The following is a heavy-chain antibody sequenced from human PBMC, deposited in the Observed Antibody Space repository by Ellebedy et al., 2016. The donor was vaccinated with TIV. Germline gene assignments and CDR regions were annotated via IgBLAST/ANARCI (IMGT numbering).Heavy chain of an antibody. J-gene: IGHJ4*02. CDR3: VRQGGKQWLAYYFDY. CDR2: ISSSGSTI. V-gene: IGHV3-48*03. D-gene: IGHD6-19*01. Sequence: GESLKISCAASGFTFSSYAMNWVRQAPGKGLEWVSYISSSGSTIYYADSVKGRFTISRDNAKNSLYLQMNSLRAEDTAVYYCVRQGGKQWLAYYFDYWGQGTLVTVSS. CDR1: GFTFSSYA.